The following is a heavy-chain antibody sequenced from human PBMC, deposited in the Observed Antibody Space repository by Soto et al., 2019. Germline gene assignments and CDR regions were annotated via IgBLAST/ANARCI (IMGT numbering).Heavy chain of an antibody. V-gene: IGHV4-31*11. CDR1: GGSITSGAYY. CDR2: IHYSGRT. CDR3: ARYYFDSSGYSNWFDP. J-gene: IGHJ5*02. D-gene: IGHD3-22*01. Sequence: QVQLQESGPGLVKPSQTLSLTCAVSGGSITSGAYYWTWIRQHPGKGLEWIAHIHYSGRTYYNPSLKSRVTISVDTSNNQFALKLSSVTAADTAVYYCARYYFDSSGYSNWFDPWGQGTLVTVSS.